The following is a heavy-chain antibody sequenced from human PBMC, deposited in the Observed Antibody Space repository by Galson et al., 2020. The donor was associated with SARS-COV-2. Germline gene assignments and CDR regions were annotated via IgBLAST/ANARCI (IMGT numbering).Heavy chain of an antibody. J-gene: IGHJ6*03. D-gene: IGHD3-16*01. CDR2: INSGGDT. Sequence: SETLSLTCAVYGGSLSGYSWTWIRQAPGKGLEWIGAINSGGDTTYSPSPIRRVTPSLHTSRNQFPLNLTSVRAADTALYFCARGRQGVVPSPVLGLGPFYSYYYMDVWDKGATVTVSS. CDR3: ARGRQGVVPSPVLGLGPFYSYYYMDV. V-gene: IGHV4-34*01. CDR1: GGSLSGYS.